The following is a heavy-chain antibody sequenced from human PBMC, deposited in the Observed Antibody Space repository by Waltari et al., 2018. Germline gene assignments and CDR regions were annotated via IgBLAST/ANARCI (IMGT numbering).Heavy chain of an antibody. CDR1: GGTFSSYA. V-gene: IGHV1-69*08. J-gene: IGHJ6*02. Sequence: QVQLVQSGAEVKKPGSSVKVSCKASGGTFSSYAISWVRPAPGQGLEWMGRINPIFGTANYAQKFQGRVTITADKSTSTAYMELSSLRSEDTAVYYCANLAAADRGVYYYYGMDVWGQGTTVTVSS. CDR3: ANLAAADRGVYYYYGMDV. CDR2: INPIFGTA. D-gene: IGHD6-13*01.